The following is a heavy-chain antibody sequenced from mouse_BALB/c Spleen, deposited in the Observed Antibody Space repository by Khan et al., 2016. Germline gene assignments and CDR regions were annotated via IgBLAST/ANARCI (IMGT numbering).Heavy chain of an antibody. CDR2: INTYTGEP. J-gene: IGHJ4*01. CDR3: ASIYDGYYVGLYYAMDY. V-gene: IGHV9-3-1*01. Sequence: QIQLVQSGPELKKPGETVKISCKASGYTFTNYGMNWVKQAPGKGLKWMGWINTYTGEPTYAGAFKGRFAFSLETSASTAYLQINNLKNEDTATYFCASIYDGYYVGLYYAMDYWGQGTSVTVSS. D-gene: IGHD2-3*01. CDR1: GYTFTNYG.